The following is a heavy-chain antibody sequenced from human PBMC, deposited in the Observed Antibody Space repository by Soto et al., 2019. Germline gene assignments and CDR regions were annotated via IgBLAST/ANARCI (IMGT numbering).Heavy chain of an antibody. CDR3: ARESNNWNYDSYYYYYMDV. CDR1: SCSISSSNW. Sequence: PSETLSLTCAVSSCSISSSNWWSWVRQPPGKGLEWIGEIYHSGSTNYNPSLKSRVTISVDKSKNQFSLKLSSVTAADTAVYYCARESNNWNYDSYYYYYMDVWGKGTTVTVSS. J-gene: IGHJ6*03. D-gene: IGHD1-7*01. V-gene: IGHV4-4*02. CDR2: IYHSGST.